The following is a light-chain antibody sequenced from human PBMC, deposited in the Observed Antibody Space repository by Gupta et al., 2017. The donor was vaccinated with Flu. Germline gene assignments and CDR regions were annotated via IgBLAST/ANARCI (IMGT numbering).Light chain of an antibody. CDR1: QTLVHNDGDTY. Sequence: DIVLTQTPLSSPVTLGQPASISCRSSQTLVHNDGDTYFNLLHQRPGQPPRLLIYKISNRCSGVPDRFSGSGAGTDFTLEISRVEAEDVGVYYCMQSTQFPWTFGQGTKVEIK. CDR3: MQSTQFPWT. V-gene: IGKV2-24*01. CDR2: KIS. J-gene: IGKJ1*01.